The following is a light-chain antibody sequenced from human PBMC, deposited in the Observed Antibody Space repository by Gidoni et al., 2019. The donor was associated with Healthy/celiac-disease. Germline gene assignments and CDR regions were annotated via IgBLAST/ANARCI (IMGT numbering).Light chain of an antibody. V-gene: IGKV3-20*01. J-gene: IGKJ4*01. CDR1: QSVSSSY. CDR2: VAS. Sequence: EIVLTQSPGTLSLSPGERATLSCRARQSVSSSYLAWYQQKPGQAPRLLIYVASSRATGLPDRFRGSGSGPDFTLTIRSLEPEDFAVYYCQQYGSSPATFGGGTKVEIK. CDR3: QQYGSSPAT.